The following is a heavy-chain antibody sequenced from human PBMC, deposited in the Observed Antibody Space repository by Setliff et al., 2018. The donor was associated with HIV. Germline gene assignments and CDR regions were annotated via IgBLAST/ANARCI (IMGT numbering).Heavy chain of an antibody. CDR3: GRGPRAASSGYFKD. CDR2: VYYGPDT. CDR1: GGSISSDDYY. V-gene: IGHV4-30-4*08. Sequence: PSETLSLTCTVSGGSISSDDYYWNWIRQPPGKGLEWIGYVYYGPDTYYNPSLESRLTISMDTTNNQFSLMLTSVTAADTATYFCGRGPRAASSGYFKDWGQGTLVTVSS. J-gene: IGHJ1*01. D-gene: IGHD6-13*01.